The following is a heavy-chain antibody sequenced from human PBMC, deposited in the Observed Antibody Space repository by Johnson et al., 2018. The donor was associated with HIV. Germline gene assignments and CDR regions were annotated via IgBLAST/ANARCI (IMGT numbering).Heavy chain of an antibody. CDR1: GFTFSSFG. J-gene: IGHJ3*02. CDR2: VSSAGTDN. Sequence: QVQLVESGGGVVQPGRSLRLSCAVSGFTFSSFGMHWVRQAPGTGLAWMAVVSSAGTDNYYADSVTGRFTISRDNSKNTLYLQMNSLRVEDTAVYYCAKGRNTYGADVFDIWGQGTMVTVSS. V-gene: IGHV3-30*18. D-gene: IGHD4/OR15-4a*01. CDR3: AKGRNTYGADVFDI.